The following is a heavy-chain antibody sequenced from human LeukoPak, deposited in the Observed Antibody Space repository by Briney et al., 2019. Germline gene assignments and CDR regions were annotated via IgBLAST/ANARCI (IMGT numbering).Heavy chain of an antibody. J-gene: IGHJ3*02. CDR2: IVVGSGNT. D-gene: IGHD3-16*01. CDR3: AAVVSAAYTVSAFDI. CDR1: GFTFTSSA. V-gene: IGHV1-58*02. Sequence: GASVKVSCEASGFTFTSSAMQWVRQARGQRLEWIGWIVVGSGNTNYAQKFQERVTITRDMSTSTAYMELSSLRSEDTAVYYCAAVVSAAYTVSAFDIWGQGTMVTVSS.